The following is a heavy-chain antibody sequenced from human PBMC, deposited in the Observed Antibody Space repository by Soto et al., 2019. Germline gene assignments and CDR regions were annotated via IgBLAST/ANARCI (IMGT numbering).Heavy chain of an antibody. Sequence: VKVSCKASGGTFSSYAISWVRQAPGQGLEWMGGIIPIFGTANYAQKFQGRVTITADESTSTAYMELSSLRSEDTAVYYCARQAPLLRYFDWLPPDYWGQGTLVTVSS. J-gene: IGHJ4*02. D-gene: IGHD3-9*01. V-gene: IGHV1-69*01. CDR1: GGTFSSYA. CDR2: IIPIFGTA. CDR3: ARQAPLLRYFDWLPPDY.